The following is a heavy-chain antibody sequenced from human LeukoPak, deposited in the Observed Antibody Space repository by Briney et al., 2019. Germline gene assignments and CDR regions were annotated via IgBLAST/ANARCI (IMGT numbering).Heavy chain of an antibody. CDR2: MNPNSGNT. J-gene: IGHJ5*02. CDR1: GYTFTSYD. V-gene: IGHV1-8*01. D-gene: IGHD2-2*02. Sequence: ASVKVSCKASGYTFTSYDINWVRQATGQGLERMGWMNPNSGNTGYAQKFQGRVTMTRNTAINTAYMELSSLRFDDTAAYYCARGRWTGYCTTTNCYSGLDPWGQGTLVTVSS. CDR3: ARGRWTGYCTTTNCYSGLDP.